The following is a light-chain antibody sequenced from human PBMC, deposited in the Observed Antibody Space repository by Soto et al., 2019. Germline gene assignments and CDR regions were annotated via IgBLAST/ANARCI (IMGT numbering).Light chain of an antibody. CDR3: QQYNNWLWT. Sequence: EVVMTQSPATLAVSPGERATLSCRASQSLNNYLGWYQQKPGQAPRLLIYGASTRATGVPARFSGTWSGTEFSLTISSLQSEDFGVYYCQQYNNWLWTFGRGTKVDIK. CDR2: GAS. CDR1: QSLNNY. J-gene: IGKJ1*01. V-gene: IGKV3-15*01.